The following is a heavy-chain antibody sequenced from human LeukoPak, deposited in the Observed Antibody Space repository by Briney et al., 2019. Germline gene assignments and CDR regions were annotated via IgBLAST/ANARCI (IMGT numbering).Heavy chain of an antibody. CDR3: ARAFQSLGGLSLPDY. D-gene: IGHD3-16*02. J-gene: IGHJ4*02. CDR1: GYSFTNYD. V-gene: IGHV7-4-1*02. CDR2: IHPSTGNP. Sequence: ASVKVSCKASGYSFTNYDINWVRQAPGQGLEWMGWIHPSTGNPAYAQGFTGRFVFSLDTSVSTTYMEISSLKAEDTAVYFCARAFQSLGGLSLPDYWGQGTLVTVSS.